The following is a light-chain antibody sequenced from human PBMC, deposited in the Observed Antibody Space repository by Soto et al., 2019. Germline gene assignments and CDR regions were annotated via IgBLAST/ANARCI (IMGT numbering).Light chain of an antibody. V-gene: IGKV3-20*01. CDR3: QQYGTSPWT. CDR2: GAS. CDR1: QSVSSSY. J-gene: IGKJ1*01. Sequence: EIVLTQSPGTLSLSPGERATLSCRASQSVSSSYLAWYQQKPGQAPGLLIYGASSRATGIPYRFSGSGSGTDFCLTISRLEPEDFAVYYCQQYGTSPWTFGRGTKVEIK.